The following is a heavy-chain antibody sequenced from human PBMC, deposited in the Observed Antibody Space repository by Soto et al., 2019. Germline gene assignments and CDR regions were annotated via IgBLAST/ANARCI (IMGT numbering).Heavy chain of an antibody. CDR1: GLTVSSNY. V-gene: IGHV3-53*02. CDR2: IYSDGST. J-gene: IGHJ4*02. Sequence: EVQLGETGGGLIQPGGSLRLSCAVSGLTVSSNYMSWVRQAPGKGRAWVASIYSDGSTYYADSVKCRVTISRDNSKSTVYLQMNSLRADEPAVYYCAIVFTDTAKVFDYRGQGTLVTFSS. D-gene: IGHD5-18*01. CDR3: AIVFTDTAKVFDY.